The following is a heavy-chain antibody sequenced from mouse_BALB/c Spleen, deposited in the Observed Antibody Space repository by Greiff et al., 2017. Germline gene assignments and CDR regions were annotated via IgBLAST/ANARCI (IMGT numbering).Heavy chain of an antibody. CDR1: GFTFSDYY. D-gene: IGHD1-1*01. V-gene: IGHV5-4*02. J-gene: IGHJ1*01. CDR2: ISDGGSYT. CDR3: ASPLYYGSSSYWYFDV. Sequence: EVQGVESGGGLVKPGGSLKLSCAASGFTFSDYYMYWVRQTPEKRLEWVATISDGGSYTYYPDSVKGRFTISRDNAKNNLYLQMSSLKSEDTAMYYCASPLYYGSSSYWYFDVWGAGTTVTVSS.